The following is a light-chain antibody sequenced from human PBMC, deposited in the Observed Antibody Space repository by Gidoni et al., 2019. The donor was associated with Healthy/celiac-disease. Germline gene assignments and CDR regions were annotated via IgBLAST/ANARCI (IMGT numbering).Light chain of an antibody. CDR1: SSDVGGYNY. J-gene: IGLJ2*01. CDR2: EVS. Sequence: QSALTQPASVSGSPGPSITISCTGTSSDVGGYNYVSWYQQHPGKAPKLMIDEVSTRPSGVSNRFSGSKSGNTASLTISGLQAEDEADYYCSSYTSSSTLGVFGGGTKLTVL. V-gene: IGLV2-14*01. CDR3: SSYTSSSTLGV.